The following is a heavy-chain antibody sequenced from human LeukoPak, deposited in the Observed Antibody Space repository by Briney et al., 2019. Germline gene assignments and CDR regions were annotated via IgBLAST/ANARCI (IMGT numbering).Heavy chain of an antibody. CDR3: ARSRNSYDTSGYYSFDY. CDR2: IYSNGRT. J-gene: IGHJ4*02. V-gene: IGHV4-4*08. D-gene: IGHD3-22*01. CDR1: GGSISSYY. Sequence: SETLSLTCTVSGGSISSYYWSWIRQPPGKGLEWIGFIYSNGRTQYNPSLRSRVTLSVDTSKNQCSLELTSVSAADTAVYYCARSRNSYDTSGYYSFDYRGQGTLVTVSS.